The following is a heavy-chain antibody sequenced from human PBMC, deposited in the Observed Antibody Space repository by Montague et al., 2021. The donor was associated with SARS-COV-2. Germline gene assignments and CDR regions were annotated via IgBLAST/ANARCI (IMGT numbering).Heavy chain of an antibody. V-gene: IGHV4-59*08. J-gene: IGHJ6*02. D-gene: IGHD3-10*01. Sequence: SETLSLTCTVSGGSISSYYWSWIRQPPGKGLEWIGYIYYSGSTNYNPSLKSRVTISVDTSKSQFSLKLSSVTAADTAVYYCARAGSGSYSFDYYYGMDVWGQGTTVTVSS. CDR2: IYYSGST. CDR1: GGSISSYY. CDR3: ARAGSGSYSFDYYYGMDV.